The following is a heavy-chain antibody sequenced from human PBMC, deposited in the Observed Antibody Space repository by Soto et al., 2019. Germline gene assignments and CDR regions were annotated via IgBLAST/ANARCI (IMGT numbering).Heavy chain of an antibody. CDR1: GFSLSTSGVG. CDR3: AYISQVYTFGGVIVSFDY. CDR2: IYWDDDK. Sequence: QITLKESGPTLVKPTQTLTLTCTFSGFSLSTSGVGVGWIRQPPGKALEWLALIYWDDDKRYSPSLKSRLTITKDTSKNQVVLTMTNMDPVDTATYYCAYISQVYTFGGVIVSFDYWGQGTLVTVSS. D-gene: IGHD3-16*02. V-gene: IGHV2-5*02. J-gene: IGHJ4*02.